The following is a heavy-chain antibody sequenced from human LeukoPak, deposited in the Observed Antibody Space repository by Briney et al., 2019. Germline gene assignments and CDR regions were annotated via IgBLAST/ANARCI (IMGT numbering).Heavy chain of an antibody. CDR2: ITWKSHRT. J-gene: IGHJ4*02. CDR3: ASEVGYRSLGY. Sequence: GGSLRLSCAASGITSDDNTMHWVRQTPGRGLEGVSFITWKSHRTHYADSVKGRFTVSRDNSKDSMYLEMNSLKTEDTGLYHCASEVGYRSLGYLGQGTLVTVSS. CDR1: GITSDDNT. D-gene: IGHD3-3*01. V-gene: IGHV3-43*01.